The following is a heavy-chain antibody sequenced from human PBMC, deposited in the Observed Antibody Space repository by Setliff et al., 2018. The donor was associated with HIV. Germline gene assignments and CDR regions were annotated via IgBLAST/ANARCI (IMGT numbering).Heavy chain of an antibody. J-gene: IGHJ4*02. D-gene: IGHD4-17*01. CDR2: IIPILGIA. CDR1: GGTFSSYA. CDR3: ASGTDYVDYLDY. V-gene: IGHV1-69*10. Sequence: ASVKVSCKASGGTFSSYAISWVRQAPGQGLEWMGGIIPILGIANYAQKFQGRVTITADESTSTAYMELSSLRSEDTAVYYCASGTDYVDYLDYWCQGTLVTVSS.